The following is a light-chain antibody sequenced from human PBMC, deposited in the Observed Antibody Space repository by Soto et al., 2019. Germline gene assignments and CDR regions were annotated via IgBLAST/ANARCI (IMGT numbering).Light chain of an antibody. CDR2: TNN. Sequence: QSVLTQPPSASGTAGQRVTISCSGSSSNIGSNTVNWYQQLPRTAPKLLIYTNNQRPSGVPDRFSGSKSGTSASLAISGLQSEDEADYYCATWDDSLNGVVFAGGTKLTVL. CDR3: ATWDDSLNGVV. J-gene: IGLJ7*01. V-gene: IGLV1-44*01. CDR1: SSNIGSNT.